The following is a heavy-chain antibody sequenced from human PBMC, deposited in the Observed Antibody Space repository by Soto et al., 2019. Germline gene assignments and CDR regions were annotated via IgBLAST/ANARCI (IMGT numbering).Heavy chain of an antibody. Sequence: GGSLRLSCAASGFTFSSYSMNWVRQAPGKGLEWVSYISSSSSTIYYADSVKGRFTISRDNAKNSLYLQMNSLRAEDTAVYYCARERGVRVLPNYMDVWGKGTTVTVSS. CDR3: ARERGVRVLPNYMDV. D-gene: IGHD3-10*01. CDR1: GFTFSSYS. V-gene: IGHV3-48*01. CDR2: ISSSSSTI. J-gene: IGHJ6*03.